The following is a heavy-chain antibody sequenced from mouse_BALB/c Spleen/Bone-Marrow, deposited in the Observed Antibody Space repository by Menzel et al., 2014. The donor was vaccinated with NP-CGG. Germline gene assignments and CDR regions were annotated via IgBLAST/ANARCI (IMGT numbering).Heavy chain of an antibody. CDR3: AREGRSHFDH. Sequence: VQLQQSGAELVKPGASMKMSCKASGYTFTSYNLHWIKQTPGQGLEWIGAIYPGNGDTSYNQRFKGKATLTTDKSSNTAYMQLSSLTFEDSAVYYCAREGRSHFDHWGQGSTLTVSS. CDR2: IYPGNGDT. J-gene: IGHJ2*01. V-gene: IGHV1-12*01. CDR1: GYTFTSYN.